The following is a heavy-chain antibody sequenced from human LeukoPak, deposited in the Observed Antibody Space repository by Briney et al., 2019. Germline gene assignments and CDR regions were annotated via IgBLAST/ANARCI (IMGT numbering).Heavy chain of an antibody. CDR2: IYYRGST. D-gene: IGHD1-26*01. Sequence: SETLSLTCSVSGGSMSSYYWNWIRHTPGKGLEWIGYIYYRGSTNYSPSFKSRVTISLDTSKKQIFLNMNSVTAADTAVYYCRQAEELYVGSPPLYYYYLDVWGKGTTVTVSS. CDR3: RQAEELYVGSPPLYYYYLDV. V-gene: IGHV4-59*01. CDR1: GGSMSSYY. J-gene: IGHJ6*03.